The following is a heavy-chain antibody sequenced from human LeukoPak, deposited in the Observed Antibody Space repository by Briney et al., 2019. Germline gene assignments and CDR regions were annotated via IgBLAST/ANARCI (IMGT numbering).Heavy chain of an antibody. J-gene: IGHJ4*02. D-gene: IGHD1-26*01. V-gene: IGHV1-69*13. Sequence: SVKVSCKASGGTFSSYAISWVRQAPGQGLEWMGGIIPIFGTANYAQKFQGRVTITADESTSTAYMELSSLRSDDTAVYYCAREGGSYYGIDYWGQGTLVTVSS. CDR3: AREGGSYYGIDY. CDR2: IIPIFGTA. CDR1: GGTFSSYA.